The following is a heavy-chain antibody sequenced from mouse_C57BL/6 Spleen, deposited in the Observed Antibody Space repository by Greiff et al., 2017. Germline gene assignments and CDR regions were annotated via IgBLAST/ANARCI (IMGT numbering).Heavy chain of an antibody. CDR1: GYTFTDYN. CDR3: ARSGGSSYNFDY. D-gene: IGHD1-1*01. J-gene: IGHJ2*01. V-gene: IGHV1-22*01. Sequence: VQLQQSGPELVKPGASVKMSCKASGYTFTDYNMHWVKQSHGKSLEWIGYINPNNGGTSYNQKFKGKATLTVNKSSSTAYMELRSLTSEDSAVYYCARSGGSSYNFDYWGQGTTLTVSS. CDR2: INPNNGGT.